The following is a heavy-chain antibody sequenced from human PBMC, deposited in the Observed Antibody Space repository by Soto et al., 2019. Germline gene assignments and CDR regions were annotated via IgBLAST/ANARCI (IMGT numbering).Heavy chain of an antibody. J-gene: IGHJ6*02. CDR1: GFTFSSYG. V-gene: IGHV3-33*01. CDR3: ARDRQFWGGSYVVFAYKYGMDV. CDR2: VWYDGSNQ. Sequence: QVQLVESGGGVVQPGGSLRLSCAASGFTFSSYGMHWVRQAPGKGLQWVALVWYDGSNQYYADSLKGRFTISRDNSKNTLHMQMNSLGAEDTAVYFCARDRQFWGGSYVVFAYKYGMDVWGQGTTVTVSS. D-gene: IGHD3-3*01.